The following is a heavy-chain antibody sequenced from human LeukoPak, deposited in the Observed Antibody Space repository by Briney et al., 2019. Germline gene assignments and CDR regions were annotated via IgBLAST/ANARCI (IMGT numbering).Heavy chain of an antibody. J-gene: IGHJ3*02. D-gene: IGHD2-2*01. V-gene: IGHV1-69*13. Sequence: GASVKVSCKASGGTFSSYAISWVRQAPGQGLEWMGGIIPIFGTANYAQKFQGRVTITADESTSTAYMELSSLRSEDTAVYYCARDIVVVPAALFGAFDIWGQGTMVTVSS. CDR2: IIPIFGTA. CDR3: ARDIVVVPAALFGAFDI. CDR1: GGTFSSYA.